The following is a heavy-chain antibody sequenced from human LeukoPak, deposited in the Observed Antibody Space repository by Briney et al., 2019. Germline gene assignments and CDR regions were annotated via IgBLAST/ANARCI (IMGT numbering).Heavy chain of an antibody. D-gene: IGHD2-15*01. CDR1: GGSISSYY. J-gene: IGHJ2*01. Sequence: SETLSLTCTVSGGSISSYYWSWIRQPAGKGLEWIGRIYTSGSTNYNPSLKSRVTMSVDTSKNQFSLKLSSVTAADTAVYYCAGHDSPNWYFDLWGRGTLVTVSS. CDR2: IYTSGST. V-gene: IGHV4-4*07. CDR3: AGHDSPNWYFDL.